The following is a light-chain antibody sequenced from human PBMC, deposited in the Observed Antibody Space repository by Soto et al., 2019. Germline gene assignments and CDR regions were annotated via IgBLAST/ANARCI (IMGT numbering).Light chain of an antibody. Sequence: QSVLPQPASVSGSPGQSITISCTGTSSDFGNYNLVSWYQQHPGKAPKLVIYEVTQRPSGVSNRFSGSKSGNTASLTISGLEAEDEADYYCSSYAGSSAPYVFGSGTKVTVL. CDR1: SSDFGNYNL. CDR3: SSYAGSSAPYV. V-gene: IGLV2-23*02. J-gene: IGLJ1*01. CDR2: EVT.